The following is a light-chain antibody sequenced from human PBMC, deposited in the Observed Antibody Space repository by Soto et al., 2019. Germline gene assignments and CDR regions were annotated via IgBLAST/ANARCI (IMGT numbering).Light chain of an antibody. CDR3: ATWDDRLNGRV. J-gene: IGLJ2*01. V-gene: IGLV1-44*01. CDR1: SSNIGTKT. Sequence: QSVLTQPPSASGTPGQRVTISCSGSSSNIGTKTVNRYQHLPGTAPKLLIYNNNERPSGVPDRFSASKSGTSAALAISGLQSEDEADYYCATWDDRLNGRVFGGGTKVTVL. CDR2: NNN.